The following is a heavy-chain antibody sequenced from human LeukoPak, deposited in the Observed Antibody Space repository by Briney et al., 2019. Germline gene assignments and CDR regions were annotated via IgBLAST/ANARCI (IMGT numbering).Heavy chain of an antibody. D-gene: IGHD5-24*01. CDR2: IYYTGST. Sequence: RSSETLSLTCTVSSGSISSSTYHWGWIRQPPGKGLEWIGTIYYTGSTYYNPSLKSRVTISVDTSKNQFSLKLTSVTAADTAVYYCARAVGTDGYNLWVYWGQGTLVTVSS. CDR1: SGSISSSTYH. CDR3: ARAVGTDGYNLWVY. V-gene: IGHV4-39*07. J-gene: IGHJ4*02.